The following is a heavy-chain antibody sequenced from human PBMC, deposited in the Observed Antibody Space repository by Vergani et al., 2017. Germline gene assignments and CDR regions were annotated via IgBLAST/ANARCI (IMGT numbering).Heavy chain of an antibody. CDR3: ARDGLELLDYFYYMDV. V-gene: IGHV3-74*01. CDR2: INSDGDST. CDR1: GFTFSNYW. J-gene: IGHJ6*03. Sequence: EVQLVESGGGLVQPGGSLRLSCTASGFTFSNYWMQWVRQAPGKGLMWVSRINSDGDSTSYADSVKGRFTISRDNAKNTLYLQMDSLRAEDTAVYYCARDGLELLDYFYYMDVWVKGTTVTVSS. D-gene: IGHD1-7*01.